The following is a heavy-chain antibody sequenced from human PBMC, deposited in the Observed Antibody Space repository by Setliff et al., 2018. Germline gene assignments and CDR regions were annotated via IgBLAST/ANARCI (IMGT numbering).Heavy chain of an antibody. V-gene: IGHV3-48*01. CDR2: IRNDGATT. J-gene: IGHJ6*03. CDR1: GFTFSGYS. D-gene: IGHD2-15*01. CDR3: ARIRLCGGRVICPPGRYVDV. Sequence: GGSLRLSCEASGFTFSGYSMNWVRQAPGKGLEWLSNIRNDGATTSYADSVKGRFTISRDNVKNSLFLQMNSLRAEDTAVYYCARIRLCGGRVICPPGRYVDVWGKGTTVTVSS.